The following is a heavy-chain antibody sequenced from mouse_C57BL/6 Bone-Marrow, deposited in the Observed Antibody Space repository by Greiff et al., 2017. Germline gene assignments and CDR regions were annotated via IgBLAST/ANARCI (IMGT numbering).Heavy chain of an antibody. J-gene: IGHJ2*01. CDR1: GFNIKDDY. D-gene: IGHD2-9*01. V-gene: IGHV14-4*01. CDR2: IDPENGDT. CDR3: TTLPYYGYDDGFDY. Sequence: VQLKQSGAELVRPGASVKLSCTASGFNIKDDYMHWVKQRPEQGLEWIGWIDPENGDTEYASKFQGKATITADTSSNTAYLQLSSLTSEATAVYYCTTLPYYGYDDGFDYWGQGTTLTVSS.